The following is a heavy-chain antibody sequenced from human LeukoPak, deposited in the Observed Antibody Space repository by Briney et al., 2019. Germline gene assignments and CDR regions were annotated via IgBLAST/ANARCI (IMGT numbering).Heavy chain of an antibody. D-gene: IGHD2-15*01. V-gene: IGHV3-64*01. J-gene: IGHJ4*02. Sequence: GGSLRLSCAASGFSFSSSAMHWVRQAPGKGLEYVSAISSNGGTTYYANSVKGRFTISRDNSKNTLYLQMGSLRAEDMAVYYCARGSYCSGGSCYSAYWGQGTLVTVSS. CDR1: GFSFSSSA. CDR3: ARGSYCSGGSCYSAY. CDR2: ISSNGGTT.